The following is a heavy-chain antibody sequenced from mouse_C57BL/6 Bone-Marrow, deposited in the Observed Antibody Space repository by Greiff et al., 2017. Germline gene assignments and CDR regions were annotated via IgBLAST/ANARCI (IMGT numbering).Heavy chain of an antibody. Sequence: VKLMESGPGLVAPSQSLSITCTVSGFSFTSYGVDWVRQSPGKGLEWLGVIWGVGSTNYNSALKSRLSISKDNSKSKVFLKMNSLQTDDTAMYYGARDYGSSYGYWYFDVWGTGTTVTVSS. CDR3: ARDYGSSYGYWYFDV. CDR1: GFSFTSYG. D-gene: IGHD1-1*01. J-gene: IGHJ1*03. V-gene: IGHV2-6*01. CDR2: IWGVGST.